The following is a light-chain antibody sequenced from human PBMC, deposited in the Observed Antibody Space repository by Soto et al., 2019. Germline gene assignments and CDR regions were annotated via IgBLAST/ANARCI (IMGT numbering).Light chain of an antibody. CDR1: QSVSSN. J-gene: IGKJ5*01. V-gene: IGKV3-20*01. Sequence: IVLTQSPCTLSLSPGERATLSCRASQSVSSNLAWYQQKPGQAPRLLIYDTSSRATGIPDRFSGSGSGTDFTLTISRLEPEDFAVFFCQQYGTSEIIFGQGTRLEIK. CDR2: DTS. CDR3: QQYGTSEII.